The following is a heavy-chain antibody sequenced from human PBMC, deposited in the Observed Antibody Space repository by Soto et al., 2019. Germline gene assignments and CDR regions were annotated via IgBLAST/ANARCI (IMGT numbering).Heavy chain of an antibody. CDR2: INHIGST. Sequence: SETLSLTCAVSGGSISSGGYSWSWIRQPPGKGLEWIGCINHIGSTYYSPSLKSRLAISVDTSKNQFSLRLSSVTAADTAVYYCARDRYGGFDYWGLGTLVTVSS. J-gene: IGHJ4*02. V-gene: IGHV4-30-2*03. CDR3: ARDRYGGFDY. CDR1: GGSISSGGYS. D-gene: IGHD3-9*01.